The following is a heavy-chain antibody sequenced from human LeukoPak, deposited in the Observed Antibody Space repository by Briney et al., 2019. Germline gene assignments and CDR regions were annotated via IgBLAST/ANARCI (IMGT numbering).Heavy chain of an antibody. CDR2: INPSGGST. CDR1: GYTFTSYY. Sequence: ASVKVSCKASGYTFTSYYMHWVRQAPGQGLEWMGIINPSGGSTSYAQKFQGRVTMTRDTSISTAYMELSRLRSDDTAVYYCARDMLYYYYYGMDVWGQGTTVTVSS. V-gene: IGHV1-46*01. D-gene: IGHD3-10*02. CDR3: ARDMLYYYYYGMDV. J-gene: IGHJ6*02.